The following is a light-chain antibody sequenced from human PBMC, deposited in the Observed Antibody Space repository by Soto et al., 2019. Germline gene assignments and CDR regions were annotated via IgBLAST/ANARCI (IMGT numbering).Light chain of an antibody. CDR3: RSYESSSTVV. V-gene: IGLV2-14*01. CDR2: DVS. J-gene: IGLJ1*01. CDR1: STDVGADNY. Sequence: QSALTQPASVSGAPGQSITISCTGTSTDVGADNYVSWYQQHPGKAPKLMIYDVSNRPSGVSNRFSGSKSGNTASLTISGLQAEDEADYYCRSYESSSTVVFGTGTKLTVL.